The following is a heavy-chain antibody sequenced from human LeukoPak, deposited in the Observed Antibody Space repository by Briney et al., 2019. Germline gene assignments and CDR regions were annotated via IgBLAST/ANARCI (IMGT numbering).Heavy chain of an antibody. V-gene: IGHV3-30-3*01. CDR1: GFTFSSYA. D-gene: IGHD6-13*01. CDR2: ISYDGSNK. J-gene: IGHJ4*02. Sequence: GGSLRLSCAASGFTFSSYAMHWVRQAPGKGLEWVAVISYDGSNKYYADSVKGRFTISRDNSKNTLYLQMNSLRAEDTAVYYCARGGAGTAAAGLNIHWGQGTLVTVSS. CDR3: ARGGAGTAAAGLNIH.